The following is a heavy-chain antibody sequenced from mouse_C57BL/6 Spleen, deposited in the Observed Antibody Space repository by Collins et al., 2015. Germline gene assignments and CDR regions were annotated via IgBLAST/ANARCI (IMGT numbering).Heavy chain of an antibody. CDR2: IHPNSGST. CDR1: GYTFISYW. V-gene: IGHV1-64*01. CDR3: ARGNWGFDY. J-gene: IGHJ2*01. D-gene: IGHD4-1*01. Sequence: QVQLQQPGAELVKPGVSVKLSCKASGYTFISYWMHWVKQRPGQGLEWIGMIHPNSGSTNYNEKFKSKATLTVDKSSSTAYMQLGSLTSEDSAVYYCARGNWGFDYWGQGTTLTVSS.